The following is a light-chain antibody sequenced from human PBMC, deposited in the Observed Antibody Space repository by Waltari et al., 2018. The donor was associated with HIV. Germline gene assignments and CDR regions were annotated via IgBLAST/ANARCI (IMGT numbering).Light chain of an antibody. CDR3: AAWDDSLTGNVI. CDR2: SND. Sequence: QSVLTQPPSTSGTPGQRVTISCSGSTSNIGSNAVNWYRQLPGTAPKLVIYSNDQPKPGFPDRFTGSKSGTSASLAISGLQSEDEAVYYCAAWDDSLTGNVIFGGGTKLTVL. V-gene: IGLV1-44*01. J-gene: IGLJ2*01. CDR1: TSNIGSNA.